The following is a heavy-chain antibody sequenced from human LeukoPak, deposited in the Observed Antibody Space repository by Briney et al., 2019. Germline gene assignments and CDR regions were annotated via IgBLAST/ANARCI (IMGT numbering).Heavy chain of an antibody. CDR3: ARDPQDYYDSSGPPNYAFDI. CDR1: GGSISSYF. V-gene: IGHV4-4*07. CDR2: IYTSGST. D-gene: IGHD3-22*01. Sequence: SETLSLTCTVSGGSISSYFWSWIRQPAGKGLEWIGRIYTSGSTNYNPSLKSRVTISVDKSKNQFSLKLSSVTAADTAVYYCARDPQDYYDSSGPPNYAFDIWGQGTMVTVSS. J-gene: IGHJ3*02.